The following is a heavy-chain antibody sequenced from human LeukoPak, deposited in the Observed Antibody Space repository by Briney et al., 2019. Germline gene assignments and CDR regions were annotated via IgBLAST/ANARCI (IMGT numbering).Heavy chain of an antibody. J-gene: IGHJ6*02. Sequence: GGSLRLSCAASGFTFSSYAMHWVRQAPGKGLEWVAVISYDGSNKYYADSVKGRFTISRDNSKNTLYLQMNSLRAEDTAVYYCARGTHIVVVVDYSMDVWGQGTTVTVSS. CDR1: GFTFSSYA. CDR3: ARGTHIVVVVDYSMDV. V-gene: IGHV3-30-3*01. D-gene: IGHD2-15*01. CDR2: ISYDGSNK.